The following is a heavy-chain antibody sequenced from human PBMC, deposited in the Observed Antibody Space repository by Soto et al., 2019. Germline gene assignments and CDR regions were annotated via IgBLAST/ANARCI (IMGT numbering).Heavy chain of an antibody. Sequence: QVPLVESGGGVVQPGKSLRLSCAGTGFTFNSYGMHWVRQAPGKGLEWVAVIWYDGYNKYYADSVKGRFAISRDNSKNTVYLEMNSLRAEETAVYYCARGTGWSNWYFDLWGRGTLVTVSS. CDR1: GFTFNSYG. D-gene: IGHD6-19*01. J-gene: IGHJ2*01. CDR2: IWYDGYNK. V-gene: IGHV3-33*01. CDR3: ARGTGWSNWYFDL.